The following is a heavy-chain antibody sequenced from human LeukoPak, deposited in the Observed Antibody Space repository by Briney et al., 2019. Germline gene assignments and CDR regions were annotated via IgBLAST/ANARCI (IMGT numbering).Heavy chain of an antibody. D-gene: IGHD6-13*01. CDR3: ARVISSCWWY. CDR1: GFTFSSYW. CDR2: IKQDGSEK. V-gene: IGHV3-7*01. J-gene: IGHJ4*02. Sequence: PGGSLRLSCAASGFTFSSYWMIWVRQAPGKGLEWVANIKQDGSEKYYVDSVKGRFTISRDNAKNSVYLQMNSLRVEDTAVYYCARVISSCWWYWGQGTLVTVSS.